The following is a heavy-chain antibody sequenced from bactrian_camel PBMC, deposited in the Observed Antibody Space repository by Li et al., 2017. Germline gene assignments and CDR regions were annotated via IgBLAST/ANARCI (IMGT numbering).Heavy chain of an antibody. Sequence: HVQLVESGGGSVQTGGSLRLSRVASGYMSSAYCMGWFRQVPGKNREAVANIHSRSGNTHYDDSVKGRFTISQDSAKNTMYLQMNSLKPEDTAMYYCAAEGYVALGGRCPQPAYEYNYWGQGTQVTVS. CDR2: IHSRSGNT. CDR1: GYMSSAYC. J-gene: IGHJ4*01. V-gene: IGHV3S54*01. D-gene: IGHD2*01. CDR3: AAEGYVALGGRCPQPAYEYNY.